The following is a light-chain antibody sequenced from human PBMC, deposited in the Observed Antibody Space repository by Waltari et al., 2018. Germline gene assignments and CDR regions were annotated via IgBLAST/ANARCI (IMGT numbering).Light chain of an antibody. CDR1: QSIISW. V-gene: IGKV1-5*03. CDR2: KAS. Sequence: DIQMTQSPSTLSASVADRVPTTCRASQSIISWLAWYQQRPGKAPKLLIYKASTLKSGVPSRFSGSASGTEFTLTISSLQPDDFATYYCQQYNTYWTFGQGTRVEI. CDR3: QQYNTYWT. J-gene: IGKJ1*01.